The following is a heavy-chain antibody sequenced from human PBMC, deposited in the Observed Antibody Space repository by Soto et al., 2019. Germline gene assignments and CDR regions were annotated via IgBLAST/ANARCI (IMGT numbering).Heavy chain of an antibody. CDR1: GGTFSSYA. CDR2: IIPIFGTA. D-gene: IGHD5-12*01. Sequence: GASVKFSCKASGGTFSSYATSWVRQAPGQGLEWMGGIIPIFGTANYAQKFQGRVTITADKSTSTAYMELSSLRSEDTAVYYCARDGYNYYYYGMDVWGQGTTVTVSS. CDR3: ARDGYNYYYYGMDV. V-gene: IGHV1-69*06. J-gene: IGHJ6*02.